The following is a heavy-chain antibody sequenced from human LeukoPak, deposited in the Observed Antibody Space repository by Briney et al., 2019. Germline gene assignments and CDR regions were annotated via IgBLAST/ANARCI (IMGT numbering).Heavy chain of an antibody. CDR3: ARVSGYCSSTSCLYTRHFDY. CDR1: GGSISSYY. J-gene: IGHJ4*02. V-gene: IGHV4-59*01. D-gene: IGHD2-2*01. Sequence: SETLSLTCTVSGGSISSYYWSWIRQPPGKGLEWIGYIYYSGSTNYNPSLKSRVTISVDTSKNQFSLKLNSVTAADTAVYYCARVSGYCSSTSCLYTRHFDYWGQGTLVTVSS. CDR2: IYYSGST.